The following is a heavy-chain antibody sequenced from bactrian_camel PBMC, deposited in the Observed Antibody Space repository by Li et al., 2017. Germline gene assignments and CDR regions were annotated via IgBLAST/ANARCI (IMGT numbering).Heavy chain of an antibody. D-gene: IGHD4*01. CDR1: GFTFSSAW. CDR3: AAATTSGGPVAYGPWVEAY. V-gene: IGHV3S1*01. Sequence: QLVESGGGSVQAGGSLRLSCAASGFTFSSAWMFWVRQAPGKGLEWVSVINTGDGTTLYSDSVKGRFTISSDNAKNTVSLQMNSLRPEDTAVHYCAAATTSGGPVAYGPWVEAYWGQGTQVTVS. CDR2: INTGDGTT. J-gene: IGHJ4*01.